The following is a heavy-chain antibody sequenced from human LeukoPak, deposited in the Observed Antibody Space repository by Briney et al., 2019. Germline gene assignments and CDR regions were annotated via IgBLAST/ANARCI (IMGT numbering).Heavy chain of an antibody. Sequence: SSVTVSCKASVGTLSKHASSWVRQAPAQRREGMGGIMPMFGIANYAQKFRGRVTITADESTSTAYMELSSLRSEDRAVYYCARDRPYTGGWRGFDYWGQGTLVTVSS. CDR3: ARDRPYTGGWRGFDY. J-gene: IGHJ4*02. D-gene: IGHD6-19*01. CDR1: VGTLSKHA. V-gene: IGHV1-69*13. CDR2: IMPMFGIA.